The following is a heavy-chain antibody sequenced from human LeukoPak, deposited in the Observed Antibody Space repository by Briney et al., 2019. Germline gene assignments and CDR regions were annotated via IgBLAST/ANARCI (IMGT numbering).Heavy chain of an antibody. Sequence: GGSLRLSCAASGFTFNNAWMHWVRQAPGKGLEWVAVISYDGSNNYYADSVKGRFTISRDNSKNTLYLQMNSLRAEDTAVYYCAKDRVLMVYALDYWGQGTLVTVSS. CDR3: AKDRVLMVYALDY. V-gene: IGHV3-30*18. CDR2: ISYDGSNN. D-gene: IGHD2-8*01. J-gene: IGHJ4*02. CDR1: GFTFNNAW.